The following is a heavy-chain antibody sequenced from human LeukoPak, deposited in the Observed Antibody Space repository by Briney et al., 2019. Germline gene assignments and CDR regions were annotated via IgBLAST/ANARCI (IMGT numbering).Heavy chain of an antibody. CDR1: GFTFSSYG. Sequence: GGSLRLACAASGFTFSSYGMNWVRQAPGKGLEWVSYISSSSTIYYADSVKGRFTISRDNAKNSLYLQMNSLRAEDTAVYYCAREGNDILTGYYIFHFDYWGQGTLVTVSS. J-gene: IGHJ4*02. V-gene: IGHV3-48*01. CDR3: AREGNDILTGYYIFHFDY. CDR2: ISSSSTI. D-gene: IGHD3-9*01.